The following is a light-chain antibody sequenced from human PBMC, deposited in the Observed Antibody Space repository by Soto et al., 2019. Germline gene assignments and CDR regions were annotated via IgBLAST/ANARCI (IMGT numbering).Light chain of an antibody. Sequence: EIVLTQSPGTLSLSPGERATLSCRASQIVSSSYLAWYQQKPGQAPRLLMFGGAIRATGIPDRFSGSGSGTDFTLTISRLEPEDFAVYYCLQYSSPITFGQGTRLKMK. CDR3: LQYSSPIT. V-gene: IGKV3-20*01. CDR1: QIVSSSY. CDR2: GGA. J-gene: IGKJ5*01.